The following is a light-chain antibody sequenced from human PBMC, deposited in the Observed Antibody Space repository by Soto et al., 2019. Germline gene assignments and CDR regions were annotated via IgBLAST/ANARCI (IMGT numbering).Light chain of an antibody. J-gene: IGKJ3*01. CDR1: QSVSSTF. V-gene: IGKV3-20*01. CDR3: QQYGSSRFT. Sequence: EIVLTQSPGTLSLSPGERATLSCRASQSVSSTFFAWYQQKPGQAPRLLIYGASSRATGIPDRFSGSGSETDSTLTISSLKPEDFAVYYCQQYGSSRFTFGPGTTVDIK. CDR2: GAS.